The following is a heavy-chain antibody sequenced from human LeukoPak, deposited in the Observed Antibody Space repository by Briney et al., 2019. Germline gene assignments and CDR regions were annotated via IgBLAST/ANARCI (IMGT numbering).Heavy chain of an antibody. Sequence: GGSLRLSCAPSGFTFSNYWMSWVRQALDKGREWLSNTNQDGREMQYVDSVKGRFTISRDNGKNSLYLQINSLRADDTAVYYCARDQGSMIVVRTTSWYFDLWGGGTLVTVSS. CDR1: GFTFSNYW. D-gene: IGHD3-22*01. CDR2: TNQDGREM. CDR3: ARDQGSMIVVRTTSWYFDL. V-gene: IGHV3-7*01. J-gene: IGHJ2*01.